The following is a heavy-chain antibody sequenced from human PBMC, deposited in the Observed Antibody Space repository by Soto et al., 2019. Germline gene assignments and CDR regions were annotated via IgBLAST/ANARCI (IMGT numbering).Heavy chain of an antibody. D-gene: IGHD1-26*01. CDR1: GFTFSSYA. CDR3: SKLVGATVVSDY. J-gene: IGHJ4*02. Sequence: EVQLLESGGGLVRPGGSLRLSCAASGFTFSSYAMTWVRQAPGKGLEWVSGVSGTGGSAYYADSVKGRFTISRDNSKNTLFLQMSSLRAEDTAVYYCSKLVGATVVSDYWGQGTLVIVSS. V-gene: IGHV3-23*01. CDR2: VSGTGGSA.